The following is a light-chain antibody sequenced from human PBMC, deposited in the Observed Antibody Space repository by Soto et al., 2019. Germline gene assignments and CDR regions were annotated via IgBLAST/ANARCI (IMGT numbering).Light chain of an antibody. CDR3: QQSYNTPFT. V-gene: IGKV1-39*01. J-gene: IGKJ3*01. CDR2: TAS. CDR1: PSISSY. Sequence: DIQMTQSPSSLSASVGDRVSITCRASPSISSYLSWYQQKPGRAPKLLIYTASTLPSGVPSRFSGSGSGTHFTLTISSLQPEDFVTYYCQQSYNTPFTFGPGTKVDIK.